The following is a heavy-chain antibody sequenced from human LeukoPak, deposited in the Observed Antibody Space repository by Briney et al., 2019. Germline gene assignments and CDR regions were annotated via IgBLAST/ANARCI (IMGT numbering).Heavy chain of an antibody. CDR2: INPNSGGST. J-gene: IGHJ3*02. CDR1: GYTFTGYY. CDR3: ATDYYDSSCSKRVGAFDI. V-gene: IGHV1-46*01. Sequence: ASVKVSCKASGYTFTGYYMHWVRQAPGQGLEWMGWINPNSGGSTSYAQKCQGRVTMTRDMSTSTVYMELSSLRSEDTAVYACATDYYDSSCSKRVGAFDIWGQGTMVTVSS. D-gene: IGHD3-22*01.